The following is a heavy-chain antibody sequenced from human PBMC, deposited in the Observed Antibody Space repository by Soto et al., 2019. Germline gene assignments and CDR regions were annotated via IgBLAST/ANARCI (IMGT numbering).Heavy chain of an antibody. CDR1: GLTVSRTQ. V-gene: IGHV3-53*01. CDR2: IYSAGST. D-gene: IGHD6-6*01. J-gene: IGHJ4*01. CDR3: ARAREPEYSSSIFFDY. Sequence: GSLRLSCAVSGLTVSRTQMSWVRQAPGKGLQWVSVIYSAGSTYYANAVKGRFTISRDISENKIFLELNGLTVDDTAVYYSARAREPEYSSSIFFDYWGRGTVVTVSS.